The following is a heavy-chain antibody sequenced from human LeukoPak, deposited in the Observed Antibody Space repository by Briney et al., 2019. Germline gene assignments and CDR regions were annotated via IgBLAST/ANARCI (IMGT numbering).Heavy chain of an antibody. V-gene: IGHV4-30-4*01. D-gene: IGHD2-2*01. CDR2: IYYSGST. Sequence: PSQTLSLTCTVSGGSISSGDYYWRWIRQPPGKGLEWIGYIYYSGSTYYNPSLKSRVTISVDTSKNQFSLKLSSVTAADTAVYYCARAEFSILGYCSSTSCNDAFDIWGQGTMVTVSS. J-gene: IGHJ3*02. CDR1: GGSISSGDYY. CDR3: ARAEFSILGYCSSTSCNDAFDI.